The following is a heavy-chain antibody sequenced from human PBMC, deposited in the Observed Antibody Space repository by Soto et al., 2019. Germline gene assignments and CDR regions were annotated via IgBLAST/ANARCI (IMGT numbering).Heavy chain of an antibody. CDR2: IYYSGNT. Sequence: SETLSLTCTVSGGSITSTDYYWGWIRQPPGKGLEWIGNIYYSGNTYYNPSLKSRVTISVDTSKNQFSLKLSSVTATDTAVYYCARDNYGDTYYFDYWGQGTLVTVSS. D-gene: IGHD4-17*01. V-gene: IGHV4-30-4*08. CDR1: GGSITSTDYY. J-gene: IGHJ4*02. CDR3: ARDNYGDTYYFDY.